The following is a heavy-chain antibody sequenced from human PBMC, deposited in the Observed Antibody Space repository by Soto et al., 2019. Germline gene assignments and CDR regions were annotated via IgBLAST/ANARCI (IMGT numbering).Heavy chain of an antibody. CDR1: GGTFSSYA. J-gene: IGHJ6*02. CDR2: IIPIFGTA. CDR3: ARRTYSGLVYYYGMDV. V-gene: IGHV1-69*01. D-gene: IGHD3-10*01. Sequence: QVQLVQSGAEVKKPGSSVKVSCKASGGTFSSYAISWVRQAPGQGLEWMGGIIPIFGTANYAQKFQGRVTITADESTSTAYMELGGLRSEDTAVYYCARRTYSGLVYYYGMDVWGQGTTVTVSS.